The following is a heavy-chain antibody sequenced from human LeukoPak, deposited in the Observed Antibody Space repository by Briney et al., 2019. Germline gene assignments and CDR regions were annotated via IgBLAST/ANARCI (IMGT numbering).Heavy chain of an antibody. CDR3: ARWRSEGYCSSTSCPSGFDY. J-gene: IGHJ4*02. CDR2: INHSGST. D-gene: IGHD2-2*01. Sequence: SETLSLTCAVYGGSFSGYYWSWIRQPPGKGLKWIGEINHSGSTNYNPSLKSRVTISVDTSKNQFSLKLSSVTAADTAVYYCARWRSEGYCSSTSCPSGFDYWGQGTLVTVSS. V-gene: IGHV4-34*01. CDR1: GGSFSGYY.